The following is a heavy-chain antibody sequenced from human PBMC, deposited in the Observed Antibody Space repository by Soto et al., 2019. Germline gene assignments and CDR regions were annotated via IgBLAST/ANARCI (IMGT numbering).Heavy chain of an antibody. J-gene: IGHJ3*02. CDR2: INPSNDNT. V-gene: IGHV1-18*01. D-gene: IGHD6-25*01. CDR3: AREQRYSSARFHDPFDI. Sequence: ASVKVSCKASNYSFSSFGISWMRQAPGQGLEWMAWINPSNDNTNYAQSLQGRVTLTTDTSTSTAYMELRSLRSDDTAVYFCAREQRYSSARFHDPFDIWGQGTLVTVSS. CDR1: NYSFSSFG.